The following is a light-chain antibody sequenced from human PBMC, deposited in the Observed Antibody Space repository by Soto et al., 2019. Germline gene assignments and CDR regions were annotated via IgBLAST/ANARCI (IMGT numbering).Light chain of an antibody. CDR3: QQYGSSPRVT. Sequence: EIVLTQSPGTLSLSPGERATLSCRASQSVGSGDLAWYQQKPGQAPRLLIYGASSRATGIPDRFSDSGSETNFTLAISRLEPDDLRVYCYQQYGSSPRVTFGGGTKVEIK. V-gene: IGKV3-20*01. J-gene: IGKJ4*01. CDR2: GAS. CDR1: QSVGSGD.